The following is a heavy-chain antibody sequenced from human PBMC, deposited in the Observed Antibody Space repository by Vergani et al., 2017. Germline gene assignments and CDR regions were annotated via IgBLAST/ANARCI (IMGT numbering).Heavy chain of an antibody. CDR1: GYTFTSYG. Sequence: QVQLVQSGAEVKKPGASVKVSCKASGYTFTSYGISWVRQAPGQGLEWMGWISAYNGNTNYAQKLQGRVTMTTDTSTSTAYMELRSLRSDDTAVYYCARERLLCPGDGNYYYYGMDVWGQGTTVTVSS. D-gene: IGHD2-8*02. CDR3: ARERLLCPGDGNYYYYGMDV. J-gene: IGHJ6*02. CDR2: ISAYNGNT. V-gene: IGHV1-18*01.